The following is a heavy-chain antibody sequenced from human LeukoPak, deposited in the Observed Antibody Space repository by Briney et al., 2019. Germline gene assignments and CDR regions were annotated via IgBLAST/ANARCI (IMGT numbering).Heavy chain of an antibody. CDR2: INHSGST. J-gene: IGHJ6*02. D-gene: IGHD6-6*01. Sequence: SETLSLTCAVYGGSFSGYYWSWIRQPPGKGLEWIGEINHSGSTNYNPSLESRVTISVDTSKNQFSLKLSSVTAADTAVYYCARGQLRGTYYYYYGMDVWGQGTTVTVSS. CDR3: ARGQLRGTYYYYYGMDV. CDR1: GGSFSGYY. V-gene: IGHV4-34*01.